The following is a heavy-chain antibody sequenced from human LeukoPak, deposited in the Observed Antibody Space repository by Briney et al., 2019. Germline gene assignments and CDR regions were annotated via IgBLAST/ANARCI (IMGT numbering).Heavy chain of an antibody. V-gene: IGHV5-51*01. Sequence: GESLKISCKGSGYSFTIYWIGWVRQMPGKGLEWMGIIYPGDSDTRYSPSFQGQVTISADKSISTAYLQWSSLKASDTAMYYCARHQGGRWLLDAFDIWGQGTMVTVSS. D-gene: IGHD5-24*01. CDR1: GYSFTIYW. CDR2: IYPGDSDT. J-gene: IGHJ3*02. CDR3: ARHQGGRWLLDAFDI.